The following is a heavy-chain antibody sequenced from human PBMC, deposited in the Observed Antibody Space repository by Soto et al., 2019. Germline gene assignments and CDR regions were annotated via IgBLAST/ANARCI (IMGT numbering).Heavy chain of an antibody. V-gene: IGHV4-59*01. D-gene: IGHD3-3*01. J-gene: IGHJ5*02. CDR1: GGSISSYY. Sequence: SETLSLTCTVSGGSISSYYWSWIRQPPGKGLEWIGYIYYSGSTNYNPSLKSRVTISVDTSKNQFSPKLSSVTAADTAVYYCARGSTIFGVVTWFDPWGQGTLVTVSS. CDR3: ARGSTIFGVVTWFDP. CDR2: IYYSGST.